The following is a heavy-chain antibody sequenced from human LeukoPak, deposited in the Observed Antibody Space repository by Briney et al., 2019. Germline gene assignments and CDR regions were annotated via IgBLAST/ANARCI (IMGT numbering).Heavy chain of an antibody. CDR3: ARASSYYYGPTNWFDP. CDR1: GGSISSSSYY. Sequence: SETLSLTCTVSGGSISSSSYYWGWIRQPPGKGLEWIGSIYYSGSTYYNPSLKSRVTISVDTSKNQFSLKLSSVTAADTAVYYCARASSYYYGPTNWFDPWGQGTLVTVSS. J-gene: IGHJ5*02. CDR2: IYYSGST. D-gene: IGHD3-10*01. V-gene: IGHV4-39*07.